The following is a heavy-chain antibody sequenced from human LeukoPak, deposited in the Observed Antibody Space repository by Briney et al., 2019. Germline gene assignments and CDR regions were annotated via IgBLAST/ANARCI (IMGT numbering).Heavy chain of an antibody. V-gene: IGHV3-23*01. CDR2: MSAGGSST. D-gene: IGHD3-22*01. CDR3: AKDLYDSSGSRYDY. Sequence: GGSLRLSCAASGFTFSNYAMSWVRQAPGKGLEWASAMSAGGSSTWYADSVKGRLTISRDNSKNTLFLQMNSLRAEDTAVYYCAKDLYDSSGSRYDYWGQGALVTVSS. CDR1: GFTFSNYA. J-gene: IGHJ4*02.